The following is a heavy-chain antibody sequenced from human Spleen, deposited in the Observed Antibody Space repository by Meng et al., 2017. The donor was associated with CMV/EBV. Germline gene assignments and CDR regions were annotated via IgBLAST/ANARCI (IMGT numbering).Heavy chain of an antibody. D-gene: IGHD3-3*01. V-gene: IGHV3-21*06. J-gene: IGHJ6*02. CDR1: GFTFSSYE. CDR2: ITSSSSQI. CDR3: VRDRYDFSQIGLYGMNV. Sequence: GESLKISCAASGFTFSSYEMNWVRQAPGKGLEWVSSITSSSSQIYYADSVKGRFTISRDIARSSLYLQMNSLRAEDTAVYYCVRDRYDFSQIGLYGMNVWGQGTTVTVSS.